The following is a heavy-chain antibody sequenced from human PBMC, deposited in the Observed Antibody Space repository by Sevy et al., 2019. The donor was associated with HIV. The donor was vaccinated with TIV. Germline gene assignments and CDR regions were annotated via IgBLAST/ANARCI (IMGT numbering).Heavy chain of an antibody. V-gene: IGHV4-4*02. D-gene: IGHD3-10*01. J-gene: IGHJ6*02. CDR1: GGSIRSSHW. CDR3: AREEYFYGSGTYGYGMDV. Sequence: SETLSITCAVSGGSIRSSHWWSWVRQSPGKGLEWIGEIYYSGSRNYNPSLKSRLTISVDTSNNLFSLRLSSVTAADTAVYYCAREEYFYGSGTYGYGMDVWGQGTTVTVSS. CDR2: IYYSGSR.